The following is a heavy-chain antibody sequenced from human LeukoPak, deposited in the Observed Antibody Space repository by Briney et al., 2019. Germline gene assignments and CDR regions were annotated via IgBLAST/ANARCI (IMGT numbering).Heavy chain of an antibody. D-gene: IGHD3-22*01. CDR3: AKDDSSGYFRDAFDI. Sequence: QSGGSLRLSCAASGFTFSSYAMHWVRQAPGKGLEYVSAISSNGGSTYYANSVKGRFTISRDNSKNTLSLQMNSLRAEDTALYYCAKDDSSGYFRDAFDIWGQGTMVTVSS. J-gene: IGHJ3*02. CDR1: GFTFSSYA. V-gene: IGHV3-64*01. CDR2: ISSNGGST.